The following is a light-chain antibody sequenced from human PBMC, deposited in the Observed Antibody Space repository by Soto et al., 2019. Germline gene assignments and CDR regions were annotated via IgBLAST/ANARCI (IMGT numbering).Light chain of an antibody. J-gene: IGKJ1*01. Sequence: EIVLNKSPDTLSLITGQSATLSSGASQSVSSSYLAWYQQKPGQAPRLLIYGASSRATGIPDRFSGSGSGTDFTLTLSRLEPEDFAVYYCQHYNNWPPWTFGQGTKVAI. CDR1: QSVSSSY. V-gene: IGKV3-20*01. CDR3: QHYNNWPPWT. CDR2: GAS.